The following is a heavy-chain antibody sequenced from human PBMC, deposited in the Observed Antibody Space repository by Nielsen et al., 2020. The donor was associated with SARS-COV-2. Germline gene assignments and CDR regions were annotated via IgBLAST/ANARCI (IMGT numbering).Heavy chain of an antibody. Sequence: KVSCKASGGTFSSYAISWVRQAPGQGLEWMGRIIPILGIANYAQKFQGRVTITADKSTSTAYMELSSLRSEDTAVYYCARDQGLDGDYVPDYWGQGTLVTVSS. J-gene: IGHJ4*02. V-gene: IGHV1-69*04. CDR3: ARDQGLDGDYVPDY. CDR1: GGTFSSYA. D-gene: IGHD4-17*01. CDR2: IIPILGIA.